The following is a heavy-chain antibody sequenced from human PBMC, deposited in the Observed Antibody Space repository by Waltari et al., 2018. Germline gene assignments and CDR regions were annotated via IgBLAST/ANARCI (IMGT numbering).Heavy chain of an antibody. Sequence: QVQLHESGPGLVKPSETLSLTCSVSGGSISSYFWHWIRKPPGKGLEWIGYIYYNGATNYTPPLKSRLTISVDTAEIQLSLRLGSVTTADTAVYYCARETYGGNSRPFDYWGQGTLATVSS. J-gene: IGHJ4*02. CDR3: ARETYGGNSRPFDY. D-gene: IGHD2-21*01. CDR2: IYYNGAT. V-gene: IGHV4-59*01. CDR1: GGSISSYF.